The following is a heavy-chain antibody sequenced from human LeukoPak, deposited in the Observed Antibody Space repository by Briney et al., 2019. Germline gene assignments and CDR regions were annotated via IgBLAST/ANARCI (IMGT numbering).Heavy chain of an antibody. V-gene: IGHV1-18*01. D-gene: IGHD5-18*01. CDR3: ARDTAIGPTCFDY. J-gene: IGHJ4*02. CDR1: GGTFSSYA. CDR2: ISAYNGNT. Sequence: ASVKVSCKASGGTFSSYAISWVRQAPGQGLEWMGWISAYNGNTNYAQKLQGRVTMTTDTSTSTAYMELRSLRSDDTAVYYCARDTAIGPTCFDYWGQGTLVTVSP.